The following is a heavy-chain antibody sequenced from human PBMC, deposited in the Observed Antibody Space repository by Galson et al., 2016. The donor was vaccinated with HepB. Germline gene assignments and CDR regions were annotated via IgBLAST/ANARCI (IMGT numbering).Heavy chain of an antibody. J-gene: IGHJ4*02. D-gene: IGHD5-24*01. CDR2: ISWNSDSL. CDR1: GFIFDDYP. Sequence: SLRLSCAASGFIFDDYPLHWARQPPGKGLEWVSSISWNSDSLAYADSVKGRFTISRDSARHSLYLQMNSLRAEDTAFYYCVKANTMTSFFDNWGQGTLVTVSS. CDR3: VKANTMTSFFDN. V-gene: IGHV3-9*01.